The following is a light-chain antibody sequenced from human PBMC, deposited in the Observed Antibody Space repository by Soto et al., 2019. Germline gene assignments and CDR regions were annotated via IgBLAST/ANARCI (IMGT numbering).Light chain of an antibody. Sequence: ETVMTQSPATLSVSPGESATLSCRASQSVGSNLAWYQQKPSQAPSLLIYRASTRATGIPARFSGRGSGTEFTLTISSLQSEDFAVYYCQQYYDWPEYTFGQGSKLEIK. V-gene: IGKV3-15*01. CDR1: QSVGSN. J-gene: IGKJ2*01. CDR3: QQYYDWPEYT. CDR2: RAS.